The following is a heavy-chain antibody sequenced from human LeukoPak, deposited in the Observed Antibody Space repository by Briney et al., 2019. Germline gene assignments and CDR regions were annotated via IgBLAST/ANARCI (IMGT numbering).Heavy chain of an antibody. J-gene: IGHJ6*02. D-gene: IGHD3-10*01. CDR1: GFTFSSYW. CDR3: ARHKWFGDFDYYYYGMDV. V-gene: IGHV3-7*03. CDR2: IKQDGSEK. Sequence: GGSLRLSCAASGFTFSSYWMSWVRQAPGKGLEWVANIKQDGSEKYYVDSVKGRFTISRDNAKSSLYLQMNSLRAEDTAVYYCARHKWFGDFDYYYYGMDVWGQGTTVTVSS.